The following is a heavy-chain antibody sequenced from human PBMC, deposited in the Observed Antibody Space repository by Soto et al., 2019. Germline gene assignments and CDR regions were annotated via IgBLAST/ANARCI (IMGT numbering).Heavy chain of an antibody. D-gene: IGHD5-18*01. CDR3: ARDVGGYSYGLYYHYGMDV. Sequence: ASVKVSCKASGYSFTTYEINWVRQAPGQGLEWMGWMNPNGGNTGYAQKFQGRVTMTRNISINTAYMEVRSLRPEDTAVYYCARDVGGYSYGLYYHYGMDVWGQGTTVTVS. J-gene: IGHJ6*02. CDR2: MNPNGGNT. V-gene: IGHV1-8*01. CDR1: GYSFTTYE.